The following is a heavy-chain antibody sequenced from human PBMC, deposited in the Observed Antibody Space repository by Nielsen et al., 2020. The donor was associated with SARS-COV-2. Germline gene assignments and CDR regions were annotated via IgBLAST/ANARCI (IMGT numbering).Heavy chain of an antibody. CDR1: GFTFSSYG. J-gene: IGHJ4*02. D-gene: IGHD6-19*01. CDR3: ARGVAVAGSYFDY. CDR2: INHSGST. Sequence: ESLKISCAASGFTFSSYGMHWIRQPPGKGLEWIGEINHSGSTNYNPSLKSRVTISVDTSKNQFSLKLSSVTAADTAVYYCARGVAVAGSYFDYWGQGTLVTVSS. V-gene: IGHV4-34*01.